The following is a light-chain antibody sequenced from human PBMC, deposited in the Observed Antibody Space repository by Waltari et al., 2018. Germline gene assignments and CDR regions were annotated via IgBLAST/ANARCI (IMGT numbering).Light chain of an antibody. CDR2: GAS. Sequence: GASPSVSSSYLAWYQQKPGQAPRLLIYGASSRATGIPDRFSGSGSGTDFTLTISRLEPEDFAVYYCQQYGSSPRTFGQGTKVEIK. J-gene: IGKJ1*01. CDR3: QQYGSSPRT. V-gene: IGKV3-20*01. CDR1: PSVSSSY.